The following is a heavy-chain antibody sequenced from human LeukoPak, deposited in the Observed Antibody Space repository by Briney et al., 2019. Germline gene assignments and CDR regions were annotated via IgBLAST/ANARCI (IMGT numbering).Heavy chain of an antibody. V-gene: IGHV1-2*02. CDR1: GYTFTGYY. CDR2: INPNSGGT. J-gene: IGHJ4*02. D-gene: IGHD3-10*01. CDR3: ARVPRNYYGSGSYLDY. Sequence: ASVKVSCKASGYTFTGYYMHWVRQAPGQGLEWMGWINPNSGGTNYAQKFQGRVTMTRDTSISTAYMELSRLRSDDTAVYYCARVPRNYYGSGSYLDYWGQGTLATVSS.